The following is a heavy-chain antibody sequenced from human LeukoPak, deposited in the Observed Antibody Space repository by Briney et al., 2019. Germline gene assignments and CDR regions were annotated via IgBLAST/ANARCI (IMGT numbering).Heavy chain of an antibody. D-gene: IGHD3-22*01. Sequence: GGSLRLSCAASGFTFDDYAMHWVRQAPGKGLEWVSGISWNSGSIGYADSVKGRFTISRDNAKNTLYLQMNSLRAEDTAVYYCAKGRYYYDSSGYPYYFDYWGQGTLVTVSS. V-gene: IGHV3-9*01. J-gene: IGHJ4*02. CDR2: ISWNSGSI. CDR3: AKGRYYYDSSGYPYYFDY. CDR1: GFTFDDYA.